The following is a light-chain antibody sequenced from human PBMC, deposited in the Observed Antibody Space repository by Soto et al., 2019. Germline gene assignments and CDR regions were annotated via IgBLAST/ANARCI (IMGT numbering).Light chain of an antibody. V-gene: IGKV2-28*01. Sequence: DIVMTQSPLSLPVTPGEPASISCRSSQSLLHSNGYNYLDWYLQKPRQSPQLLIYLRSNRASGVPDRFRGSGSGPDFTLKISRVEAEDVGVYYCMQTVQTPWTFGQGTKVEIK. CDR3: MQTVQTPWT. CDR2: LRS. CDR1: QSLLHSNGYNY. J-gene: IGKJ1*01.